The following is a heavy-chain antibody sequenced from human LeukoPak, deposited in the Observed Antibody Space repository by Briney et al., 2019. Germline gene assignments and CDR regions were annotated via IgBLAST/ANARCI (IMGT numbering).Heavy chain of an antibody. Sequence: PGRSLRLSCAASGFTFDDYAMHWVRQAPGKGLEWVSGISWNSGSIGYADSVKGRFTISRDNAKNSLYLQMNSLRAEDTALYYCAKAMVTDGDAFDIWGQGTMVTVSS. V-gene: IGHV3-9*01. CDR2: ISWNSGSI. CDR1: GFTFDDYA. CDR3: AKAMVTDGDAFDI. J-gene: IGHJ3*02. D-gene: IGHD5-18*01.